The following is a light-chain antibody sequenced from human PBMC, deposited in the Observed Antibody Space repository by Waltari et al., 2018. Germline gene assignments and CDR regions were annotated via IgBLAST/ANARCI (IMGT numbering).Light chain of an antibody. CDR3: QQYGSSPPT. V-gene: IGKV3-20*01. CDR2: GAS. CDR1: QSVISSY. Sequence: EIVLTQSPGTLSLSPGERATLSCRASQSVISSYLAWYQQKPGQAPRLLIYGASSRATCIPDRFSGSGSGTDFTLTISRLEPEDFAVYYCQQYGSSPPTFGQGTKVEIK. J-gene: IGKJ1*01.